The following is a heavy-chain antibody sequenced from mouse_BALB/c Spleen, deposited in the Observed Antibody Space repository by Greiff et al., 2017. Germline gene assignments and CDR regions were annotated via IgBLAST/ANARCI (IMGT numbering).Heavy chain of an antibody. J-gene: IGHJ1*01. CDR1: GYSITSDYA. D-gene: IGHD2-4*01. Sequence: EVKVEESGPGLVKPSQSLSLTCTVTGYSITSDYAWNWIRQFPGNKLEWMGYISYSGSTSYNPSLKSRISITRDTSKNQFFLQLNSVTTEDTATYYCARTGLHWYFDVWGAGTTVTVSS. V-gene: IGHV3-2*02. CDR2: ISYSGST. CDR3: ARTGLHWYFDV.